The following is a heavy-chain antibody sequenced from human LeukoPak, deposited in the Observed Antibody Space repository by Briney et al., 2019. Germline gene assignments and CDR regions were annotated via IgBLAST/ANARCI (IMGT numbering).Heavy chain of an antibody. CDR1: GGTFSNYA. CDR2: IIPILAIA. V-gene: IGHV1-69*04. J-gene: IGHJ6*02. CDR3: ARVIRGSGWYGYYGMDV. D-gene: IGHD6-19*01. Sequence: SVTVSCKASGGTFSNYAISWVRQAPGQGLEWMGRIIPILAIANYAQKFQGRVTITADKSTTTAYMELSSLRSEDTAVYYCARVIRGSGWYGYYGMDVWGQGTTVTVSS.